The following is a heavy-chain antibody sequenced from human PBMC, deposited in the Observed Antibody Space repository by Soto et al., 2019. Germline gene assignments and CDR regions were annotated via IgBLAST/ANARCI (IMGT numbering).Heavy chain of an antibody. J-gene: IGHJ4*02. V-gene: IGHV3-48*01. CDR3: TRDGDGSGFFSDF. Sequence: PGRTLRLSCLAYEFTFSDYNMNWVRRAPGKGLERVSFISGRSKTIYYAVSVKGRFTIYRNNGRSSLYRLMKSLIPKDSAVYYCTRDGDGSGFFSDFWGEGALLTVSS. D-gene: IGHD3-22*01. CDR1: EFTFSDYN. CDR2: ISGRSKTI.